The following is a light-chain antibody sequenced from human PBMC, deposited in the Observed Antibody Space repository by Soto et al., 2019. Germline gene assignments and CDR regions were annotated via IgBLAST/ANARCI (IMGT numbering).Light chain of an antibody. CDR3: QQYYNWRPR. CDR2: GAS. CDR1: QSVSSN. V-gene: IGKV3-15*01. Sequence: EIVMTQSPASLSVSPGERVTLSCRASQSVSSNLAWYQQKLGQAPRLLIYGASTRATGVPARFSGSGSGTEFTLTISRLQSEDFAVYYCQQYYNWRPRFGQGTKVDIK. J-gene: IGKJ1*01.